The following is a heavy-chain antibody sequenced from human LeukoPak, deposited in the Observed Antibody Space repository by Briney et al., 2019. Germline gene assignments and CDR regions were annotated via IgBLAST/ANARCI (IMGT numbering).Heavy chain of an antibody. D-gene: IGHD6-19*01. Sequence: SEALSLTCAVSGYSISSGYFWGWIRQPPGKGLEWSGSIYHSGSTYYNPSLKSRVTTSVDTSKNQLSLKLSSVTAADTAVYYCARLAVVDLYYFDYWGQGTLVTVSS. CDR1: GYSISSGYF. CDR2: IYHSGST. V-gene: IGHV4-38-2*01. J-gene: IGHJ4*02. CDR3: ARLAVVDLYYFDY.